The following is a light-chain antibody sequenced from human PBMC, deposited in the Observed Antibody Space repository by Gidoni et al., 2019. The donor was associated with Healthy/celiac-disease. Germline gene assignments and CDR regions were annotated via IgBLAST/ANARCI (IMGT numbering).Light chain of an antibody. CDR1: ALPKQY. Sequence: SYELTQPPSVSVSPGQTARITCSGDALPKQYAYWYQQKPGQAPVLVIYKDSERPSVIPERFSGSSSGTTVTLTISGVQAEDEADYYGQSADSSGTYVFGTGTKVTVL. V-gene: IGLV3-25*03. CDR3: QSADSSGTYV. CDR2: KDS. J-gene: IGLJ1*01.